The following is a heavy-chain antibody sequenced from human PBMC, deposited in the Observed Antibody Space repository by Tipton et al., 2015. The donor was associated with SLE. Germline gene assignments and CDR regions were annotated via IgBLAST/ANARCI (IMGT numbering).Heavy chain of an antibody. CDR1: FSNFG. Sequence: FSNFGMSWVRQAPGKGLEWIVEVNHIGTIYYNASLKSRVTISIDTTKSHFSLKLTSVTAADTAVYYYGRSGICQWLRKNNWFDPWGQGTLVTDSS. V-gene: IGHV4-34*01. J-gene: IGHJ5*02. CDR3: GRSGICQWLRKNNWFDP. D-gene: IGHD5-12*01. CDR2: VNHIGTI.